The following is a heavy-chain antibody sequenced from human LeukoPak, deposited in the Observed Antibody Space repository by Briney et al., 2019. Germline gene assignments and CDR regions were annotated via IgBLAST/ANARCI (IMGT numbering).Heavy chain of an antibody. Sequence: GASVKVSCKASGYTFTSYGISWVRQAPGQGLEWMGWISAYNGNTNYAQKLQGRVTMTTDTSTSTAYMELRSLRSDDTAVYYCARDLVTIFGVVIISYYYGMDVWSQGTTVTVSS. V-gene: IGHV1-18*01. CDR1: GYTFTSYG. J-gene: IGHJ6*02. CDR3: ARDLVTIFGVVIISYYYGMDV. CDR2: ISAYNGNT. D-gene: IGHD3-3*01.